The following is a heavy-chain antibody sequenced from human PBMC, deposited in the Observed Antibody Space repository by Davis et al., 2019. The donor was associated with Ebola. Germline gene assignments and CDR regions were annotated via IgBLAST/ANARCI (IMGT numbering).Heavy chain of an antibody. CDR2: ISDSGGTT. D-gene: IGHD3-22*01. V-gene: IGHV3-23*01. CDR3: AKSISMFFRSSGPVY. CDR1: GFTLSDYA. J-gene: IGHJ4*02. Sequence: GESLKISCAASGFTLSDYAMSWVRQAPGKGLEWVSTISDSGGTTYYADSVKGRFTISRDNSKNTLYLQMNSLRVDDTAVYYCAKSISMFFRSSGPVYWGQGTLVTVSS.